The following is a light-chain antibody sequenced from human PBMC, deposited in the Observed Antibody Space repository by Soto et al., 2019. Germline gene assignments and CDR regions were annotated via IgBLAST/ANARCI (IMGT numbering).Light chain of an antibody. J-gene: IGKJ5*01. Sequence: EIVLPQSPATLSLSPGERTTLSCRASQSISSYLTWYQQKPGQAPRLLIFDASKRATGIPARFSGSGSGTDFTLTISSLEPEDFAVDYCQQRDNWPITFGQGTRLVIK. CDR3: QQRDNWPIT. CDR2: DAS. V-gene: IGKV3-11*01. CDR1: QSISSY.